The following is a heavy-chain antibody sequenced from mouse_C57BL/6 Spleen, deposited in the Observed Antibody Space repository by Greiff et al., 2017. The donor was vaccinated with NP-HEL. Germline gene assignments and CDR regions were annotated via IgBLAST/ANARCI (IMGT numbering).Heavy chain of an antibody. V-gene: IGHV1-4*01. Sequence: QVQLQQSGAELARPGASVKMSCKASGYTFTSYTMHWVKQRPGQGLEWIGYINPSSGYTKYNQKFKDKATLTADKSSSTAYMQLSSLTSEDSAVYYCARSLITTVVRGYFDVWGTGTTVTVSS. CDR2: INPSSGYT. D-gene: IGHD1-1*01. CDR3: ARSLITTVVRGYFDV. CDR1: GYTFTSYT. J-gene: IGHJ1*03.